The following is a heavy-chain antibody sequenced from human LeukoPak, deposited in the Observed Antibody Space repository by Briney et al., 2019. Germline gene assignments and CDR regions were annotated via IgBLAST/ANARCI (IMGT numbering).Heavy chain of an antibody. J-gene: IGHJ4*02. D-gene: IGHD3-10*01. CDR1: GGTFSSYA. CDR3: ARDGNYYGSGSYYNIDY. CDR2: IIPIFGTA. Sequence: ASVKVSCKASGGTFSSYAISWVQQAPGQGLEWMGGIIPIFGTANYAQKFQGRVTITADESTSTAYMELSSLRSEDTAVYYCARDGNYYGSGSYYNIDYWGQGTLVTVSS. V-gene: IGHV1-69*13.